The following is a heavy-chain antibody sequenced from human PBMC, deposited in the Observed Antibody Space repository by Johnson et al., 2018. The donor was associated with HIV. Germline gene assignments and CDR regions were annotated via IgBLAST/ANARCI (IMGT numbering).Heavy chain of an antibody. Sequence: QVQLVESGEGVVQPGRSLRLSCAASGFTFSSYAMHWVRQAPGKGLEWVAVISYDVSNKYYADSVKGRFTISRDNSKNTLYLQMNSLRAEDTAVYYCARNSHSSNWYEWEAFDIWGQGTMVTVSS. D-gene: IGHD6-13*01. CDR3: ARNSHSSNWYEWEAFDI. CDR2: ISYDVSNK. CDR1: GFTFSSYA. J-gene: IGHJ3*02. V-gene: IGHV3-30*14.